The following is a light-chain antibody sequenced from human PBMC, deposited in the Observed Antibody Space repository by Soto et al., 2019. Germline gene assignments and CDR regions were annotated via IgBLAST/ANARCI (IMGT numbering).Light chain of an antibody. Sequence: QSVLTQPTSASGAPGQSVTISCTGTIRDVGGHNFVSWYQEQPGKAPKFLIYEVTKRPSGVPDRFSGPKSCITASLTVSGIQAYDEAYYDCRSYAGQNNPVIFGVGT. CDR3: RSYAGQNNPVI. V-gene: IGLV2-8*01. CDR1: IRDVGGHNF. J-gene: IGLJ2*01. CDR2: EVT.